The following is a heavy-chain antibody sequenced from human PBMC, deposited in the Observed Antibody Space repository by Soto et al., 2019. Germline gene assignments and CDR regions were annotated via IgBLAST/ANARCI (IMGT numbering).Heavy chain of an antibody. D-gene: IGHD3-22*01. CDR2: ISSSGSTI. J-gene: IGHJ3*02. CDR3: ARVRDRSGYYYGAFDI. V-gene: IGHV3-48*03. Sequence: PGGSLRLSCAASGFTFSSYEMNWVRQAPGKGLEWVSYISSSGSTIYYADSVKGRFTISRDNAKNSLYLQMNSLRAEDTAVYYCARVRDRSGYYYGAFDICGQGTMVTVSS. CDR1: GFTFSSYE.